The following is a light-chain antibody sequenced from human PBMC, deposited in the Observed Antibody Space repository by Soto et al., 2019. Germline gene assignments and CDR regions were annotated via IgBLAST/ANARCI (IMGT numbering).Light chain of an antibody. J-gene: IGLJ2*01. CDR1: SSDVGAYNY. CDR3: CSYAGSSTFVV. Sequence: QSVLTQPASVSGSPGQSITISCTGTSSDVGAYNYDSWYQQYPGEAPKVIIYDVSHRPAGVSNRFSGSKSGNTASLTISGLQAEDEADYYCCSYAGSSTFVVFGGGTKVTVL. V-gene: IGLV2-23*02. CDR2: DVS.